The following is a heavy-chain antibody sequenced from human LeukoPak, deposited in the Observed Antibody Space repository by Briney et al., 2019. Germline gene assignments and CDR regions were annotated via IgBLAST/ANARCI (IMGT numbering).Heavy chain of an antibody. CDR3: ARILDCSSSSCSYGMDV. D-gene: IGHD2-15*01. J-gene: IGHJ6*02. Sequence: SEALSLTCAVSGGSMSSYYWSWIRQPPGKGLEWIGFIFYSGSTNYNPSLKSRVTISVDTSKNQFSLKLSSVTAADTAVYYCARILDCSSSSCSYGMDVWGQGTTVTVPS. V-gene: IGHV4-59*08. CDR1: GGSMSSYY. CDR2: IFYSGST.